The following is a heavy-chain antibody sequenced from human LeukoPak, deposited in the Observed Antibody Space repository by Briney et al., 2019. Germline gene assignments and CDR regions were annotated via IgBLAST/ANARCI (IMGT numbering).Heavy chain of an antibody. V-gene: IGHV1-8*01. J-gene: IGHJ3*02. CDR2: MNPNSGNT. D-gene: IGHD3-9*01. CDR1: GYTFTSYD. CDR3: ARYNYDILTGYSAFDI. Sequence: GASVTVSCKASGYTFTSYDINWVRQATGQGLEWMGWMNPNSGNTGYAQKFQGRVTMTRNTSISTAYMELSSLRSEDTAVYYCARYNYDILTGYSAFDIWGQGTMVTVSS.